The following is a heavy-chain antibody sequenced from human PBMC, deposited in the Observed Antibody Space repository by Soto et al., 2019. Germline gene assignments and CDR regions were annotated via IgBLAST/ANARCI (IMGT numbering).Heavy chain of an antibody. J-gene: IGHJ5*01. Sequence: QITLKESGPTLVKPTQTLTLTCTFSGFSLTTSGVGVGWIRQPPVKALEWLALIYWDDDKRYSPSLKSRLTIPKDSSRNQLVLTMTNLDPVDTATYFCAHRDVFGEFDSWSQGTLVTVSS. D-gene: IGHD3-10*01. V-gene: IGHV2-5*02. CDR3: AHRDVFGEFDS. CDR1: GFSLTTSGVG. CDR2: IYWDDDK.